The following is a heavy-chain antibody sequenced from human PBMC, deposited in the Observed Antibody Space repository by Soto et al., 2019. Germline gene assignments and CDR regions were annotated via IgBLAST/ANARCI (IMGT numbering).Heavy chain of an antibody. CDR1: GFTFSDYA. J-gene: IGHJ4*02. D-gene: IGHD3-16*01. CDR3: IKDLGGAGNVHY. V-gene: IGHV3-9*01. Sequence: EVQLVESGGGLVQPGKSLRLSCAASGFTFSDYAMHWVRQAPGKGLEWVSGISWDSASIGYADSVRGRFTISRDYALSSLYLQMDSLRTEDTALYYCIKDLGGAGNVHYWGQGTPVTVSS. CDR2: ISWDSASI.